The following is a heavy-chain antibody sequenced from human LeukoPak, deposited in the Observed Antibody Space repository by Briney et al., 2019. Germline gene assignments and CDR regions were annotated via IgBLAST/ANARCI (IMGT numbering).Heavy chain of an antibody. Sequence: SVKVSCKASGGTFSSYAISWVRQAPGQGLEWMGGIIPIFGTANYAQKFQGRVTITTDESTSTAYMELSSLRSEDTAVYYCASAARVVPAAISADYYYYMHVWGKGTTVTLSS. CDR3: ASAARVVPAAISADYYYYMHV. J-gene: IGHJ6*03. D-gene: IGHD2-2*02. V-gene: IGHV1-69*05. CDR2: IIPIFGTA. CDR1: GGTFSSYA.